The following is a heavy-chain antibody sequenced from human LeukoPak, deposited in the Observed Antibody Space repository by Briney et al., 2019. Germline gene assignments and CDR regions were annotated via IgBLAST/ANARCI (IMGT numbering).Heavy chain of an antibody. Sequence: SETLSLTCTVSGGSISRSSRYWGWIRQPPGKGLEWIGSIFYSGNTYDNPSLKSRVTISVDTSKNQFSLKLSSVTAADTAVYYCARDSGATARLYYYYYMDVWGKGTTVTVSS. V-gene: IGHV4-39*07. D-gene: IGHD3-10*01. J-gene: IGHJ6*03. CDR2: IFYSGNT. CDR3: ARDSGATARLYYYYYMDV. CDR1: GGSISRSSRY.